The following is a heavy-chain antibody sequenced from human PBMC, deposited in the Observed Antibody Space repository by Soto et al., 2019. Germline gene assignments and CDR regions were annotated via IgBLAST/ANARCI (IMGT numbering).Heavy chain of an antibody. D-gene: IGHD5-12*01. CDR2: INHSGST. J-gene: IGHJ2*01. Sequence: QVQLQQWGAGLLKPSETLSLTCAVYGGSFSGYYWSWIRQPPGKGLEWIGEINHSGSTNYNPSLKSRVTISVDTSKNQFSLKLSSVTAADTAVYYCARAERARRGYSGYGPYWYFDLWGRGTLVTVSS. V-gene: IGHV4-34*01. CDR1: GGSFSGYY. CDR3: ARAERARRGYSGYGPYWYFDL.